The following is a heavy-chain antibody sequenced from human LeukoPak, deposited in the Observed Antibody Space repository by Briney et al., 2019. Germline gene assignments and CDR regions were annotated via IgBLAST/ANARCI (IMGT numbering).Heavy chain of an antibody. V-gene: IGHV3-48*01. J-gene: IGHJ6*03. Sequence: AGGSLRLSCAASGFTFSSYSMNWVRQAPGKGLEWVSYISSSSSTIYYADSVKGRFTISRDNAKNSLYLQMNSLRAEDTAVYYCARDWNDFWSGDQARGYYYMDVWGKGTTVTVSS. D-gene: IGHD3-3*01. CDR1: GFTFSSYS. CDR2: ISSSSSTI. CDR3: ARDWNDFWSGDQARGYYYMDV.